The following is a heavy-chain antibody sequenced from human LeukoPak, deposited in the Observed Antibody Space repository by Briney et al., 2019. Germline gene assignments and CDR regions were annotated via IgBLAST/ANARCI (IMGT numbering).Heavy chain of an antibody. CDR1: GFTFSSYA. D-gene: IGHD6-6*01. Sequence: PGGSLRLSCAASGFTFSSYAMSWVRQAPGKGLEWDSAISGSGGSTYYADSVKGRFTISRDNSKNTLYLQMNSLRAEDTAVYYCTSSSSRGIYYYYYYMDVWGKGTTVTVSS. V-gene: IGHV3-23*01. J-gene: IGHJ6*03. CDR3: TSSSSRGIYYYYYYMDV. CDR2: ISGSGGST.